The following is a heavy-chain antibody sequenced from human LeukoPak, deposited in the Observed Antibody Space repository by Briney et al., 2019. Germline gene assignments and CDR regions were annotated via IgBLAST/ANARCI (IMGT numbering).Heavy chain of an antibody. CDR2: ISSSSSYI. J-gene: IGHJ4*02. CDR1: GFTFSSYS. CDR3: ARSPMITFGGVIAPFDY. V-gene: IGHV3-21*01. Sequence: GGSLRLYCAASGFTFSSYSMNWVRQAPGKGLEWVSSISSSSSYIYYADSVKGRFTISRDNAKNSLYLQMNSLRAEDTAVYYCARSPMITFGGVIAPFDYWGQGTLVTVSS. D-gene: IGHD3-16*02.